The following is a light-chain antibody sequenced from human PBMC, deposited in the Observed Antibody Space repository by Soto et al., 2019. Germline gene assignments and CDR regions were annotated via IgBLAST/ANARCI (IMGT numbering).Light chain of an antibody. Sequence: EIVMTQSPATLSVSPGERATLSCRASQSVGSKVVWYQQKPGQAPRLLIYDASNRAAGIPARFSGSGSGTDFTLTISSLDPEDFAVYYCQSRSSWPPVLTFGGGTKVEIK. J-gene: IGKJ4*01. V-gene: IGKV3-11*01. CDR1: QSVGSK. CDR2: DAS. CDR3: QSRSSWPPVLT.